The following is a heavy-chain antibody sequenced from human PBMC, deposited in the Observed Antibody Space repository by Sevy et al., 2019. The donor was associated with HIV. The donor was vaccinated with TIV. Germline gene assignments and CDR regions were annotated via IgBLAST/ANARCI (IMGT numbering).Heavy chain of an antibody. CDR1: GFTFSSYW. CDR2: IKRDGSEK. D-gene: IGHD4-17*01. Sequence: GGSLRLSCAASGFTFSSYWMSWVRQAPGKGLEWVANIKRDGSEKYYVESLKGRFTISRDNAKNSLYLQMNSLKVKDTAVYYCARFHNRGHGDYGDAFDIWGQGTMVTVSS. CDR3: ARFHNRGHGDYGDAFDI. V-gene: IGHV3-7*01. J-gene: IGHJ3*02.